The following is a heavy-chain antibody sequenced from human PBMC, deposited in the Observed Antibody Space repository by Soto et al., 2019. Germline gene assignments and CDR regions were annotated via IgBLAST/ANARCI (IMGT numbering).Heavy chain of an antibody. Sequence: ASVKVSCKASGYTFTDYFIHWVRQAPGQGFEWMGWINPKSRGTTYAQKFQGRVTITADESTSTAYMELSSLRSEDTAVYYCARDRSGSYYGFDYWGQGTLVTVSS. CDR1: GYTFTDYF. D-gene: IGHD1-26*01. CDR2: INPKSRGT. J-gene: IGHJ4*02. CDR3: ARDRSGSYYGFDY. V-gene: IGHV1-2*02.